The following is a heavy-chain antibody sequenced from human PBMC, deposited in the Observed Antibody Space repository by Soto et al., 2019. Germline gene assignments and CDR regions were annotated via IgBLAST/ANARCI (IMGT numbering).Heavy chain of an antibody. CDR2: FDPEDGET. D-gene: IGHD3-22*01. V-gene: IGHV1-24*01. CDR1: GYTLTELS. J-gene: IGHJ4*02. Sequence: ASVKVSCKVSGYTLTELSMHWVRQAPGKGLEWMGGFDPEDGETIYAQKFQGRVTMTEDTSTDTAYMELSSLRSEDTAVYYCATVRRSSGYLASFDYWGQGTMVTVSS. CDR3: ATVRRSSGYLASFDY.